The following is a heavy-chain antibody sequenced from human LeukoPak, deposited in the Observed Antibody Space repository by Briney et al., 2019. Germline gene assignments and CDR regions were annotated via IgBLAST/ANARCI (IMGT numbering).Heavy chain of an antibody. V-gene: IGHV4-34*01. Sequence: SETLSLTCAVYGXSFSGYYWSWIRQPPGKGLEWIGEINHSGSTNYNPSLKSRVAILVDTSKNQFSLKLSSVTAADTAVYYCARGHSPVTTKVSYFQHWGQGTLVTVSS. CDR3: ARGHSPVTTKVSYFQH. D-gene: IGHD4-17*01. CDR1: GXSFSGYY. J-gene: IGHJ1*01. CDR2: INHSGST.